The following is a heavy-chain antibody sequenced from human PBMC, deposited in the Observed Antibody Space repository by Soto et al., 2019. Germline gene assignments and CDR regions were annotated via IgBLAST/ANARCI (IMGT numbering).Heavy chain of an antibody. CDR3: AKTLTYYYGSGSYPDY. D-gene: IGHD3-10*01. CDR1: GFTFSSYA. V-gene: IGHV3-23*01. CDR2: ISGSGGST. J-gene: IGHJ4*02. Sequence: EVQLLESGGGLVQPGGSLRLSCAASGFTFSSYAMSWVRQAPGKGLEWVSAISGSGGSTYYADSVKGRFTISRDNSKNTLYLQMNSLRAEDTAVYYGAKTLTYYYGSGSYPDYWGQGTLVTVSS.